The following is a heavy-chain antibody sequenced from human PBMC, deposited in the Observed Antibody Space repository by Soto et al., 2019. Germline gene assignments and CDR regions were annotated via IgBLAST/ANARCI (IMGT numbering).Heavy chain of an antibody. CDR1: GYTFTSYA. CDR3: AGEGVYGDYLGEDLNWFDP. D-gene: IGHD4-17*01. Sequence: QVQLVQSGAEVKKPGASVKVSCKASGYTFTSYAMHWVRQAPGQRLEWMGWINAGNGNTKYSQKFQGRVTITRDTAARTAYMELSSLRAEETAVYYCAGEGVYGDYLGEDLNWFDPWGQGTLVTVSS. J-gene: IGHJ5*02. V-gene: IGHV1-3*01. CDR2: INAGNGNT.